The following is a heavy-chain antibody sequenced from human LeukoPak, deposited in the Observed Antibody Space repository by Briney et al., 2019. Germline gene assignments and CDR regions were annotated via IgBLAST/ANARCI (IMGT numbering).Heavy chain of an antibody. Sequence: PGGSLRLSCAASGFNFNTYAMNWVRQAPGKGLEWVSYISSSSSTIYYAGSVKGRFSISRDNAKNSVYLEMNSPGDEDTAVYYCTRVGGYQLPKFDYWGRGTLVTVSS. CDR1: GFNFNTYA. CDR3: TRVGGYQLPKFDY. D-gene: IGHD2-2*01. J-gene: IGHJ4*02. CDR2: ISSSSSTI. V-gene: IGHV3-48*02.